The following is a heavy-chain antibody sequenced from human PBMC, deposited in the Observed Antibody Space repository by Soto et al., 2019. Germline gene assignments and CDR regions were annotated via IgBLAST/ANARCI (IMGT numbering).Heavy chain of an antibody. CDR2: INAGNGNT. J-gene: IGHJ6*03. CDR3: ARATVRYYYYYMDV. D-gene: IGHD4-17*01. CDR1: GYTFTSYA. V-gene: IGHV1-3*01. Sequence: ASVKVSCKASGYTFTSYAMHWVRQAPGQRLEWMGWINAGNGNTKYSQKFQGRVTITRDTSASTAYMELSSLRSEDTAVYYCARATVRYYYYYMDVWGKGTTVTGSS.